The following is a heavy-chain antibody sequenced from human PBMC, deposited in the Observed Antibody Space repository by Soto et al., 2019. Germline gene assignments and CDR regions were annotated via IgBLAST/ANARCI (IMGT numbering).Heavy chain of an antibody. CDR1: NDSIRRYY. CDR2: AFHTGGT. D-gene: IGHD5-12*01. J-gene: IGHJ1*01. CDR3: ASSELATLRDTEYFHH. Sequence: QVQLQESGPGLVKPSETLSLTCTVSNDSIRRYYWSWIRQPPGRGLEWIGYAFHTGGTNYNPSLKSRFTISVDSSKSQFALKLTSVTAADTAVYFCASSELATLRDTEYFHHWGQGTLVTVSS. V-gene: IGHV4-59*01.